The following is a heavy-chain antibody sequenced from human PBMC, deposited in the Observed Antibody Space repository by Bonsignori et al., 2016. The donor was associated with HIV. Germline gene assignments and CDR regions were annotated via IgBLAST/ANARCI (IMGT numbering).Heavy chain of an antibody. Sequence: GSLRLSCSVSGVSISNNYWSWIRQPPGKGLEWIGYIHYSGSYNYSPSLKSRVRMSVDMSQNHVSLKLTSVTAADTAVYYCARLGLSYCDSSDNCETADVFDIWGQGTMVTVSS. CDR2: IHYSGSY. CDR3: ARLGLSYCDSSDNCETADVFDI. CDR1: GVSISNNY. V-gene: IGHV4-59*12. D-gene: IGHD3-22*01. J-gene: IGHJ3*02.